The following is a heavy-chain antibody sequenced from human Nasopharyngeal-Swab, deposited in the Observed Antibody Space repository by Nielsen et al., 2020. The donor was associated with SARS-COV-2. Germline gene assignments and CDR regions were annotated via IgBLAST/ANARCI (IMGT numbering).Heavy chain of an antibody. CDR1: GFTFSSYS. CDR2: ISSSSSYI. CDR3: ARDRYDFWSGYYTPYYYYGMDV. Sequence: GESLKISCAASGFTFSSYSMNWVRQAPGKGLEWVSSISSSSSYIYYADSVKGRFTISRDNAKNSLYLQMNSLRAEDTAVYYCARDRYDFWSGYYTPYYYYGMDVWGQGTTVTVSS. D-gene: IGHD3-3*01. J-gene: IGHJ6*02. V-gene: IGHV3-21*01.